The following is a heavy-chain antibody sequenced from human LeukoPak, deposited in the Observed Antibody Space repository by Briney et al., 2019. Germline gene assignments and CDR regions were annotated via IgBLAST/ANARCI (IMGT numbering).Heavy chain of an antibody. V-gene: IGHV4-34*01. J-gene: IGHJ5*02. Sequence: SETLSLTCAVYGGSFSGYYWSWIRQPPGKGLEWIGEINHSGSTNYNPSLKSRVTISVDTSKNQFSLKLSSVTAADTAVYYCARDLTLGIAVAANRRGWFDPWGQGTLVTVSS. CDR1: GGSFSGYY. D-gene: IGHD6-19*01. CDR2: INHSGST. CDR3: ARDLTLGIAVAANRRGWFDP.